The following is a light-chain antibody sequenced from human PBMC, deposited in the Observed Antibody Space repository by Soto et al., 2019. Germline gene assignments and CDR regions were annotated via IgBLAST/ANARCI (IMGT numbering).Light chain of an antibody. V-gene: IGKV3-11*01. Sequence: EIVLTQSPATLSLSPGEGATLSCGASQSISNSLAWYQQKPGQAPRLLIYDASSRASGIPDRFSGSGSGTDFTLTIGSLEPEDFAVYYCQQRSNWPLSFGGGTQVEIK. CDR3: QQRSNWPLS. J-gene: IGKJ4*01. CDR2: DAS. CDR1: QSISNS.